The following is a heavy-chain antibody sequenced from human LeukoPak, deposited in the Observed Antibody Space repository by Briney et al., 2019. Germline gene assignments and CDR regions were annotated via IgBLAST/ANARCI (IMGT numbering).Heavy chain of an antibody. Sequence: GASVKVSCTASGYTFTSYGISWVRQAPGQGHEWMGWISPYNGNTNYAQKLQGRVSMTKDTSTSTVYMELKSLRSDDTAVYYCARSSEYGDYGVDHWGQGTLVTVSS. D-gene: IGHD4-17*01. CDR2: ISPYNGNT. CDR1: GYTFTSYG. CDR3: ARSSEYGDYGVDH. J-gene: IGHJ4*02. V-gene: IGHV1-18*01.